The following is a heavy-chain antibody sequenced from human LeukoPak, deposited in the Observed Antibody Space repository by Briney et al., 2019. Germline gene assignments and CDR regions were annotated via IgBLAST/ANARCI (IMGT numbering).Heavy chain of an antibody. CDR1: GFTFSSYA. V-gene: IGHV3-23*01. J-gene: IGHJ6*02. CDR3: ARGTTSMDV. Sequence: PGGSLRLSCAASGFTFSSYAMSWVRQAPGKGLEWVSLIDTSGVNSYYADSVRGRFTISRDNSKNTLYLQMNSLRADDTAVYYCARGTTSMDVWGQGTTVTVSS. D-gene: IGHD1-7*01. CDR2: IDTSGVNS.